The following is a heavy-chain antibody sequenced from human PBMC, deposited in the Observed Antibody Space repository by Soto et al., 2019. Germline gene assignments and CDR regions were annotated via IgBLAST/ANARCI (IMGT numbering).Heavy chain of an antibody. Sequence: LRLSCAASGFTFSSYAMSWVRQAPGKGLEWVSAISGSGGSTYYADSVKGRFTISRDNSKNTLYLQMNSLRAEDTAVYYCAKGSGYSYGAPSDYYYGMDVWGQGTTVTVSS. V-gene: IGHV3-23*01. CDR3: AKGSGYSYGAPSDYYYGMDV. D-gene: IGHD5-18*01. CDR2: ISGSGGST. J-gene: IGHJ6*02. CDR1: GFTFSSYA.